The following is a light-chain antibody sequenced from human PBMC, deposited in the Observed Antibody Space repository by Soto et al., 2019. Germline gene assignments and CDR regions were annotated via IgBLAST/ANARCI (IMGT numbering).Light chain of an antibody. CDR2: DTS. CDR1: QSVGRRY. CDR3: QYNGT. V-gene: IGKV3-20*01. J-gene: IGKJ4*01. Sequence: IVLTQSPGILSLSPGERATLSCRASQSVGRRYLAWYQQKPGQAPMLLIYDTSERASDIPDRFSGSGSGTDFTLTISSLVPEDVAVYYYQYNGTFGGGTKVEIK.